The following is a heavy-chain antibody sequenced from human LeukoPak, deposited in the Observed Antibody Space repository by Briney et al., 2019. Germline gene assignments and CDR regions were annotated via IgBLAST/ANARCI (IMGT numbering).Heavy chain of an antibody. CDR2: VSYSGST. J-gene: IGHJ6*02. CDR3: ARDPKSAVGYYYYGMEV. V-gene: IGHV4-61*08. D-gene: IGHD6-19*01. CDR1: GGSVSSGGYY. Sequence: SETLSLTCNVSGGSVSSGGYYWNWIRQPPGKGLEWIGHVSYSGSTNYNPSLKSRVTISLDTSKNRFSLKLSSMTAADTAVYFCARDPKSAVGYYYYGMEVWGQGTTVTVSS.